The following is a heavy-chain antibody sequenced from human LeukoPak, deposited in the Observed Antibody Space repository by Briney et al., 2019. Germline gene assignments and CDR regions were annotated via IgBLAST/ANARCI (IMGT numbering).Heavy chain of an antibody. D-gene: IGHD6-19*01. Sequence: GGSLRLSCAASGFTFSSYWMSWVRQAPGKGLEWVANIKQDGSEKYYVDSVKGRFTISRDNAKNSLYLQMNSLRAEDTAMYYCARLDSSGWYYFDYWDQGTLVTVSS. V-gene: IGHV3-7*05. CDR3: ARLDSSGWYYFDY. J-gene: IGHJ4*02. CDR1: GFTFSSYW. CDR2: IKQDGSEK.